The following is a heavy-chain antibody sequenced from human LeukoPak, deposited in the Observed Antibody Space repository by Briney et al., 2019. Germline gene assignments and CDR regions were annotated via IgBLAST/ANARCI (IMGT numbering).Heavy chain of an antibody. CDR1: GFTLIDYY. Sequence: RGALRLSSAPSGFTLIDYYMSSIPDAPRGGLGWVSYISSSGSTIYYADSVKSRFTISRDKAKNSLYLQMNSLRAEDTAVYYCARTMVRGVNNWFDPWGQGTLVTVSS. J-gene: IGHJ5*02. D-gene: IGHD3-10*01. CDR2: ISSSGSTI. V-gene: IGHV3-11*01. CDR3: ARTMVRGVNNWFDP.